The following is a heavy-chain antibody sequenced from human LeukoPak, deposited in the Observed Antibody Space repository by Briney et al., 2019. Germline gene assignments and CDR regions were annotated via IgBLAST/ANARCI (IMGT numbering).Heavy chain of an antibody. Sequence: SETLSLTCAVYGGSFSGYYWSWIRQPPGKGLEWIGEINHSGSTNYNPSLKSRVTISVDTSKNQFSLKLRSVTAADTAVYYCARGSPAWYQLLKYYYYMDVWGKGTTVTVSS. J-gene: IGHJ6*03. V-gene: IGHV4-34*01. D-gene: IGHD2-2*01. CDR2: INHSGST. CDR3: ARGSPAWYQLLKYYYYMDV. CDR1: GGSFSGYY.